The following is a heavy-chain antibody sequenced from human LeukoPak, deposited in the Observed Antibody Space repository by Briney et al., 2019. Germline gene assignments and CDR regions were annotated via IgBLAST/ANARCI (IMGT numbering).Heavy chain of an antibody. CDR3: ARLYDFWSGYSKFDY. Sequence: SETLSLTCAVYGGTFSGYYWSWIHQPPGKGLEWIGEINHSGSTNYNPSLKSRVTISVDTSKNQFSLKLSSVTAADTAVYYCARLYDFWSGYSKFDYWGQGTLVTVSS. CDR2: INHSGST. V-gene: IGHV4-34*01. CDR1: GGTFSGYY. D-gene: IGHD3-3*01. J-gene: IGHJ4*02.